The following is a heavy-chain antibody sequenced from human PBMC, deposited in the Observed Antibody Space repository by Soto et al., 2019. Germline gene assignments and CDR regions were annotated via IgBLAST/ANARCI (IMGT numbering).Heavy chain of an antibody. CDR1: GFTFSTYH. Sequence: EVQLVESGGGLVMPGGSLRLSCAASGFTFSTYHMNWVRQAPGKGLEWVSSINPISSHIYYADSVRGRFNISRDNSKTSMDLQMNSLRTEDAAVYYCARGYCGGGGCYLRRDAIDVWGQGTMVTVSS. CDR2: INPISSHI. V-gene: IGHV3-21*01. CDR3: ARGYCGGGGCYLRRDAIDV. D-gene: IGHD2-15*01. J-gene: IGHJ3*01.